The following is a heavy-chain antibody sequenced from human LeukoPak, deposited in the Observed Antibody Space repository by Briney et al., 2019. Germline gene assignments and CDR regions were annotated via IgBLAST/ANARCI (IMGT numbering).Heavy chain of an antibody. V-gene: IGHV4-34*01. CDR3: ARDSGSYLIDY. CDR1: GGSFSGYY. Sequence: SETLSLTXAVYGGSFSGYYWSWIRQPPGKGLEWIGEINHSGSTNYNPSLKSRVTISVDTSKNQFSLKLSSVTAADTAVYYCARDSGSYLIDYWGQGTLVTVSS. CDR2: INHSGST. J-gene: IGHJ4*02. D-gene: IGHD1-26*01.